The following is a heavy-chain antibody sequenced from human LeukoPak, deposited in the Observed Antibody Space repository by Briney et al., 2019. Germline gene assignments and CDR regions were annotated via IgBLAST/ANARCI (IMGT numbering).Heavy chain of an antibody. J-gene: IGHJ4*02. D-gene: IGHD1-26*01. Sequence: GGTLRLSCAASGFTFSSYGMSWVRQAPGKGLEWVSAISGSGGSTYYADSVKGRFTISRDNSKNTLYLQMNSLRAEDTAVYYCAKRESYRSPYYFDYWGQGTLVTVSS. CDR1: GFTFSSYG. CDR3: AKRESYRSPYYFDY. V-gene: IGHV3-23*01. CDR2: ISGSGGST.